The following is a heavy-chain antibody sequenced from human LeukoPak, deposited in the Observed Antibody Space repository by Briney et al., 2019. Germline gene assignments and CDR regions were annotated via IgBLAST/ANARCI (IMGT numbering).Heavy chain of an antibody. D-gene: IGHD3-3*01. V-gene: IGHV1-8*01. CDR2: MNPNNGNT. CDR3: ARGWRYYDFWSGYWERRKDYYGMEV. J-gene: IGHJ6*02. CDR1: GYTFTSYD. Sequence: VASVKVSCKPSGYTFTSYDINWVRQAPGQGLEWRGWMNPNNGNTVYAQKFQGRVTMTRNTSIGTAYMELSSLRSEDTAIYYCARGWRYYDFWSGYWERRKDYYGMEVWGPGTTVTVSS.